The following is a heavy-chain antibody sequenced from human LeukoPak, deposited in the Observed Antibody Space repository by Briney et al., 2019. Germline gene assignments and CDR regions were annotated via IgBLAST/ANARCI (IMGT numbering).Heavy chain of an antibody. V-gene: IGHV1-18*04. Sequence: GASVWVSRKASGYTFNHHSITWVRQAPGQGLEVMGWISAYNGDTKYGQNFQGRVTMTTDTSAATAYMELRSRTSDDTAVYYCARDFSNTSGCKVVLDSWGQGTLVTVSS. D-gene: IGHD3-22*01. J-gene: IGHJ4*02. CDR2: ISAYNGDT. CDR3: ARDFSNTSGCKVVLDS. CDR1: GYTFNHHS.